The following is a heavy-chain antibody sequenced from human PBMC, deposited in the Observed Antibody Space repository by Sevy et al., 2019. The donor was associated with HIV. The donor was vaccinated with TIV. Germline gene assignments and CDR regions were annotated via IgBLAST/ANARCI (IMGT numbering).Heavy chain of an antibody. Sequence: ETLSLTCTVSGVSISGGAYYWGWIRQPPGKGLEWIGSISYTGSTYYNPSLKSRVTISVDTSKNQFSLKLTSVTAADTAVYYCVRRGDNNWFDPWGQGTLVTVSS. D-gene: IGHD2-15*01. V-gene: IGHV4-39*01. CDR3: VRRGDNNWFDP. J-gene: IGHJ5*02. CDR2: ISYTGST. CDR1: GVSISGGAYY.